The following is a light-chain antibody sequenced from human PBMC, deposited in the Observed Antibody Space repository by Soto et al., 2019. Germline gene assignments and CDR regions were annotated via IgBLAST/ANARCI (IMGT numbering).Light chain of an antibody. CDR1: SSDIDGYNY. Sequence: QSVLTQPASVSGSPGQSITISCTGTSSDIDGYNYVSWYQQHPGKAPQLMIYDVNNRPSGVSNRFSGSKSANTASLTISGLQAEDEADYYCSSYTSTTTVVFGGGTQLTVL. V-gene: IGLV2-14*01. CDR2: DVN. CDR3: SSYTSTTTVV. J-gene: IGLJ2*01.